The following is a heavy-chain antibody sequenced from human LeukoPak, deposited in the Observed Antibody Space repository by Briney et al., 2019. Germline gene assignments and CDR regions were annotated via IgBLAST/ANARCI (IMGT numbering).Heavy chain of an antibody. CDR3: ARDPGYCGGDCYSTFDY. CDR2: IIPIFGTA. D-gene: IGHD2-21*02. J-gene: IGHJ4*02. Sequence: SVKVSCKASGGTFSSYAISWVRQAPGQGLEWMGGIIPIFGTANYAQKFQGRVTITADESTSTAYMELSSLRSEDTAVYYCARDPGYCGGDCYSTFDYWGQGTLVTVSS. V-gene: IGHV1-69*13. CDR1: GGTFSSYA.